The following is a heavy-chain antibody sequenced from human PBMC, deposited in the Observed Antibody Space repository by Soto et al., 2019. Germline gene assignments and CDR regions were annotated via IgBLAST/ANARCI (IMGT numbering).Heavy chain of an antibody. CDR3: ARDRRHPSVTRGQYYYYGMDV. V-gene: IGHV4-31*03. CDR1: GGSISSGGYY. CDR2: IYYSGST. D-gene: IGHD4-17*01. J-gene: IGHJ6*02. Sequence: SETLSLTCTVSGGSISSGGYYWSWIRQHPGKGLEWIGYIYYSGSTYYNPSLKSRVTISVDTSKNQFSLKLSSVTAADTAVYYRARDRRHPSVTRGQYYYYGMDVWGQGTTVTVSS.